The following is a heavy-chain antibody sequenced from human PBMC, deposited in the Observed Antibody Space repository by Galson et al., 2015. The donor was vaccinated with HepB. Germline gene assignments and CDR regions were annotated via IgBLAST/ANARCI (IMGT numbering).Heavy chain of an antibody. CDR2: ISSSSSYI. CDR1: GFTFSSYS. J-gene: IGHJ3*02. Sequence: SLRLSCAASGFTFSSYSMNWVRQAPGKGLEWVSSISSSSSYIYYADSVKGRFTISRDNAKNSLYLQMNSLRAEDTAVYYCASASSHDAFDIWGQGTMVTVSS. CDR3: ASASSHDAFDI. V-gene: IGHV3-21*01.